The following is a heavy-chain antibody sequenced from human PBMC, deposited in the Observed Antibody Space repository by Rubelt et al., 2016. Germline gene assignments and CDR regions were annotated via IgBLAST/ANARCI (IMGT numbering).Heavy chain of an antibody. D-gene: IGHD1-26*01. J-gene: IGHJ4*02. CDR2: IYTGGST. CDR1: GFTFSSNS. CDR3: AVGRATQYCVDY. Sequence: EVHLVESGGGLVQPGGSLRLSCAASGFTFSSNSMNWVRQAPGKGLEWVSVIYTGGSTYYADSVKGRFTISRDNSENTLSLQMNSLDAVDTGLYYCAVGRATQYCVDYWGQGTLVTVSS. V-gene: IGHV3-66*01.